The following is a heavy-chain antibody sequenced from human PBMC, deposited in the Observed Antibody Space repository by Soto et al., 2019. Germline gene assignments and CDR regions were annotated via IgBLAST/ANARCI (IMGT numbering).Heavy chain of an antibody. J-gene: IGHJ4*02. CDR2: VYYSVST. Sequence: SETLSLTCIVSGGSIRSYYWSWIRQPPGKGLEWIGYVYYSVSTDYNPSLKSRVTISVDTSKNQFSLKLRSVTAADTAVYYCARDSYNFEDWGQGTLVNGSS. V-gene: IGHV4-59*01. D-gene: IGHD5-18*01. CDR3: ARDSYNFED. CDR1: GGSIRSYY.